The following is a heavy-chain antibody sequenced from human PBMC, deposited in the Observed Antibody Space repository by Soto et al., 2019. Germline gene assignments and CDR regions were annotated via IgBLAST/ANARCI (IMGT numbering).Heavy chain of an antibody. CDR3: ARDRGYDAHDYYYNAMDV. J-gene: IGHJ6*02. V-gene: IGHV3-21*01. D-gene: IGHD2-15*01. CDR1: GFTFMTYT. Sequence: SGGSLRLSCISSGFTFMTYTMNWVRQAPGKGLEWVSGIRGFSPYTFYAESVKGRFTISRDNAKNSLYLQMNSLRAEDTAVYYCARDRGYDAHDYYYNAMDVWGQGNTVTVSS. CDR2: IRGFSPYT.